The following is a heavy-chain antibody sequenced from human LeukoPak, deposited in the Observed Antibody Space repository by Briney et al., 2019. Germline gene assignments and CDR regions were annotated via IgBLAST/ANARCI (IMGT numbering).Heavy chain of an antibody. D-gene: IGHD2-2*01. V-gene: IGHV3-33*01. CDR1: GFXFSSYG. J-gene: IGHJ4*02. CDR3: ARGSAALYYFDF. CDR2: IWYDGSDI. Sequence: GRSLRLSCAASGFXFSSYGMHWVRQAPGKGLEWVALIWYDGSDIYYADSVKGRFIISRDNSKNTLYLQMNTLRAEDTAVYYCARGSAALYYFDFWGQGTLVTVSS.